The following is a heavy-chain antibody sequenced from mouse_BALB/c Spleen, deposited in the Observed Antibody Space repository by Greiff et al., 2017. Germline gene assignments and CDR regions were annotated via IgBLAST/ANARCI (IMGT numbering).Heavy chain of an antibody. J-gene: IGHJ3*01. CDR1: GFSLTSYG. Sequence: VKVVESGPGLVAPSQSLSITCTVSGFSLTSYGVHWVRQPPGKGLEWLGVIWAGGSTNYNSALMSRLSISKDNSKSQVFLKMNSLQTDDTAMYYCARDITTATSFAYWGQGTLVTVSA. V-gene: IGHV2-9*02. D-gene: IGHD1-2*01. CDR2: IWAGGST. CDR3: ARDITTATSFAY.